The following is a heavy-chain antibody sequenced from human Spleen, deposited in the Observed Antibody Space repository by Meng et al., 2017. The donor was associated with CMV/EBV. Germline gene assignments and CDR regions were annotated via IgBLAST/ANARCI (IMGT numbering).Heavy chain of an antibody. Sequence: SETLSLTCTVSGGSISSSSYYWGWIRQPPGKGLEWIGSIYYSGSTYYNPSLKSRVTISVDTSKNQFSLRLRSVTAADTAVYYCARGGYPLDYWGQGTLVTVSS. D-gene: IGHD6-13*01. V-gene: IGHV4-39*07. J-gene: IGHJ4*02. CDR1: GGSISSSSYY. CDR3: ARGGYPLDY. CDR2: IYYSGST.